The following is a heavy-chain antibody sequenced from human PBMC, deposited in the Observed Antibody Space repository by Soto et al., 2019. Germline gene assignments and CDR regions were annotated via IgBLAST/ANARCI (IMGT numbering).Heavy chain of an antibody. CDR2: ISYSGGST. J-gene: IGHJ4*02. CDR3: AKDEDHWLVPGEPDY. V-gene: IGHV3-23*01. Sequence: GGSLRLSCAASGFTFSSYAMSWVRQAPGKGLEWVSSISYSGGSTYYADSVKGRFTISRDNSKNTLYLQMSSLRAQDTAIYYCAKDEDHWLVPGEPDYWGQGTLVTVSS. CDR1: GFTFSSYA. D-gene: IGHD6-19*01.